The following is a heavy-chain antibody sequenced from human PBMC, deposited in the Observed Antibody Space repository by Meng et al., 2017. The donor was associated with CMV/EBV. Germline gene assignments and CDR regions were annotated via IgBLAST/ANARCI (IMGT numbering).Heavy chain of an antibody. CDR1: GFTFSSYE. D-gene: IGHD6-19*01. CDR2: ISYDGSNK. J-gene: IGHJ6*02. V-gene: IGHV3-30-3*01. Sequence: GGSLRLSCAASGFTFSSYEMNWVRQAPGKGLEWVAVISYDGSNKYYADSVKGRFTISRDNSKNTLYLQMNSLRAEDTAVYYCARDRTSGWNYGMDVWGQGTTVTVSS. CDR3: ARDRTSGWNYGMDV.